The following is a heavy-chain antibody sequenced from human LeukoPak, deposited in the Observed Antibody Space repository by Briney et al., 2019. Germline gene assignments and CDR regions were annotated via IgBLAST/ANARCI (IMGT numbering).Heavy chain of an antibody. CDR3: AATYYYDSSGPYEYFQH. D-gene: IGHD3-22*01. CDR2: ISSISSYI. V-gene: IGHV3-21*01. Sequence: GGSLRLSCAASGFTFSSYSMNWVRQAPGKGLEWVSSISSISSYIYYADSVKGRFTISRDNAKNSLYLQMNSLRAEDTAVYYCAATYYYDSSGPYEYFQHWGQGTLVTVSS. CDR1: GFTFSSYS. J-gene: IGHJ1*01.